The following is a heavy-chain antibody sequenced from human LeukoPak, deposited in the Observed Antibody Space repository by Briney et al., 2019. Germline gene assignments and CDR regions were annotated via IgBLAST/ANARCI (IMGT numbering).Heavy chain of an antibody. CDR1: GFTFSSYG. D-gene: IGHD3-22*01. CDR3: ARDVDSSGYLFFFDY. J-gene: IGHJ4*02. CDR2: IWYDGSNK. V-gene: IGHV3-33*01. Sequence: GGSLRLSCAASGFTFSSYGMHWVRQAPGKGLEWVAVIWYDGSNKYYADSVKGRFTISRDSSKNTLYLQMNSLRAEDTAVYYCARDVDSSGYLFFFDYWGQGTLVTVSS.